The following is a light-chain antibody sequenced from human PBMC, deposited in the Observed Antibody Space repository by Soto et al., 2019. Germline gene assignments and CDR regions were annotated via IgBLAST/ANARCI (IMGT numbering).Light chain of an antibody. CDR1: QSISSSY. J-gene: IGKJ2*01. Sequence: EIILTQSPGILSLSPGERATLSCRASQSISSSYIAWYQQRPGQAPRLLIYGASNRATGIPDRFSASGSKTHFTLTISRLEPEDFAVYYCQQYGSSPPYTFGQGTKLEIK. CDR2: GAS. CDR3: QQYGSSPPYT. V-gene: IGKV3-20*01.